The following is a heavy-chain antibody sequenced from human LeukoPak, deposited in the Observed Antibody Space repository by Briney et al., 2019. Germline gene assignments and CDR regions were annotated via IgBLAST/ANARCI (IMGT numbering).Heavy chain of an antibody. CDR2: FDPEDGET. CDR3: ATGYYDSSGYYYGNWFDP. J-gene: IGHJ5*02. CDR1: GYTLTELS. Sequence: ASVKVSCKVSGYTLTELSMHWVQQAPGKGLEWMGGFDPEDGETIYAQKFQGRVTMTEDTSTDTAYMELSSLRSEDTAVYYCATGYYDSSGYYYGNWFDPWGQGTLVTVSS. D-gene: IGHD3-22*01. V-gene: IGHV1-24*01.